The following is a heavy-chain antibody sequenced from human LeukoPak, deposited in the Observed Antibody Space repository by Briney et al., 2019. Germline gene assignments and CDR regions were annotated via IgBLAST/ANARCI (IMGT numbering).Heavy chain of an antibody. CDR2: ISSSSSTI. V-gene: IGHV3-48*02. CDR1: GFTFSSYS. J-gene: IGHJ3*02. D-gene: IGHD6-13*01. Sequence: GGSLRLSCAASGFTFSSYSMNWVRQAPGKGLEWVSYISSSSSTIYYADSVKGRFTISRDNAKSSLYLQMNSLRDEDTAVYYCASGMYSSSWSDAFDIWGQGTMVTVSS. CDR3: ASGMYSSSWSDAFDI.